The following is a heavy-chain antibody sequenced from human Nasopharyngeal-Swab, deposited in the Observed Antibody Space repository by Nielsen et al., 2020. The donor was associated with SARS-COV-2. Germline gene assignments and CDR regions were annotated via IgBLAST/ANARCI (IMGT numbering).Heavy chain of an antibody. J-gene: IGHJ5*02. CDR3: ARVEAYYDILTGGET. CDR2: ISAYNGNT. D-gene: IGHD3-9*01. V-gene: IGHV1-18*01. Sequence: ASVKVSCKASGYTFTTYGIRWVRQAPGQGLEWMGWISAYNGNTNYAQKLQGRVTMTTDTSTSTAYMELRSLRSDDTAVYYCARVEAYYDILTGGETWGQGTLVTVSS. CDR1: GYTFTTYG.